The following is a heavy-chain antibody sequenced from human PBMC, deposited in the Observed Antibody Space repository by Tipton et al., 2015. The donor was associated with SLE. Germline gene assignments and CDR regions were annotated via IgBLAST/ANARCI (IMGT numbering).Heavy chain of an antibody. Sequence: TLSLTCTVSGGSISSYHWSWIRQPPGKGLEWLGYVYYSGSTSYSPSLESRVTISVDTSKNQFSLKMTSVTAADTAVYYCARGSGTYYSYYYMDVWGKGTTVTVSS. CDR3: ARGSGTYYSYYYMDV. CDR1: GGSISSYH. J-gene: IGHJ6*03. D-gene: IGHD1-26*01. V-gene: IGHV4-59*01. CDR2: VYYSGST.